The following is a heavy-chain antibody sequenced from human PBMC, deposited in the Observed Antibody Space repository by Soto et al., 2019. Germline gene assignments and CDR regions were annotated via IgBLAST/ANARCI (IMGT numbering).Heavy chain of an antibody. CDR3: ASEIRSYGSSGFDH. J-gene: IGHJ4*02. D-gene: IGHD6-6*01. CDR1: EFTFDAYT. Sequence: EVQLVESGGGLVQPGRSLRLSCAASEFTFDAYTMHWVRPAPGKGLEWVSGISWNSYSIGYGDSVKGRFTISRDNSKNSLYLQMNRLRAENTAFYFCASEIRSYGSSGFDHWGQGTLVIVSS. V-gene: IGHV3-9*01. CDR2: ISWNSYSI.